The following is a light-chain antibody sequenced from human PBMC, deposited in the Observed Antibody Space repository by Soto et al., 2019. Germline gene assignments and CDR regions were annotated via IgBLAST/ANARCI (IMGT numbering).Light chain of an antibody. J-gene: IGKJ1*01. CDR1: QSISTW. V-gene: IGKV1-5*01. CDR3: QQYRSYS. Sequence: DIQMTQSPSTLTASVGDRVTITCRASQSISTWLAWYQQKPGKAPSLLIYGASSLKSGVPSRFSGSGSGTEFTLTISSLQPDDLATYYCQQYRSYSFGQGTKVEI. CDR2: GAS.